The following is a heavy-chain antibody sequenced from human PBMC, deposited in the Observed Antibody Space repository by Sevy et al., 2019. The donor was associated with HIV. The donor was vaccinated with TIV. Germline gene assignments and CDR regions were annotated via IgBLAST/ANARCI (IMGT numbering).Heavy chain of an antibody. CDR1: GFTFSTYD. CDR3: ARACTAAGYKSGPIDAFDV. CDR2: IGTLLDT. Sequence: GGSLRLSCAASGFTFSTYDMHWVRQVAGEGLEWVSGIGTLLDTYYAASVMGRFIISRDNAKNSLFLQMNSLRAGDTAIYYCARACTAAGYKSGPIDAFDVWGQGTVVTVSS. J-gene: IGHJ3*01. V-gene: IGHV3-13*01. D-gene: IGHD6-13*01.